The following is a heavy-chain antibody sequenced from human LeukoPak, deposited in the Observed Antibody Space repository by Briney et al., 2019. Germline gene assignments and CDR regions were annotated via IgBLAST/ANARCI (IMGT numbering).Heavy chain of an antibody. V-gene: IGHV1-3*01. J-gene: IGHJ5*02. Sequence: GASVKVSCKASGYTFTSYAMHWVRQAPGQRLEWMGWINAGNGNTKYSQKFQGRVTITRDTSASTAYMELSSLRSEDTAVYYCARGDIVVVPAAITWFDPWGQGTLVTVSS. CDR1: GYTFTSYA. CDR3: ARGDIVVVPAAITWFDP. CDR2: INAGNGNT. D-gene: IGHD2-2*01.